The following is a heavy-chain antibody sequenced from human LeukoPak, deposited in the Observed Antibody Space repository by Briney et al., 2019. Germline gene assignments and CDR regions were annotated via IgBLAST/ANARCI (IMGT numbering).Heavy chain of an antibody. D-gene: IGHD3-9*01. CDR3: ARSDVLRYFDWLGYYYMDV. CDR1: GYTFASFG. V-gene: IGHV1-69*13. CDR2: IIPIFGTA. J-gene: IGHJ6*03. Sequence: ASVKVSCKASGYTFASFGINWVRQAPGQGLEWMGGIIPIFGTANYAQKFQGRVTITADESTSTAYMELSSLRSEDTAVYYCARSDVLRYFDWLGYYYMDVWGKGTTVTISS.